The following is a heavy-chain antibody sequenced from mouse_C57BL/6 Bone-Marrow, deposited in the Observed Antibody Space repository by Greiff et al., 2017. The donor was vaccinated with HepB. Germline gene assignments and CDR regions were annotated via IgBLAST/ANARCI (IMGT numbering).Heavy chain of an antibody. D-gene: IGHD1-1*01. J-gene: IGHJ4*01. CDR2: IYPGSGST. Sequence: QVQLQQPGAELVKPGASVKMSCKASGYTFTSYWITWVKQRPGQGLEWIGDIYPGSGSTNYNEKFKSKATMTVDTSSSTAYMQLSSLTSEDSAVYYCAIRDFALITTVVPYYAMDYWGQGTSVTVSS. V-gene: IGHV1-55*01. CDR1: GYTFTSYW. CDR3: AIRDFALITTVVPYYAMDY.